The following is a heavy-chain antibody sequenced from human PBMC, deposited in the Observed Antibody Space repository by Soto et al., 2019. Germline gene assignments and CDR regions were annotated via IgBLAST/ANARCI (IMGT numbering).Heavy chain of an antibody. V-gene: IGHV4-30-2*01. CDR1: GGSISSGGYS. Sequence: QLQLQESGSGLVKPSQTLSLTCAVSGGSISSGGYSWSWIRQPPGKGLEWIGYIYHSGSIYDNPSLKSRVTISVDRSNTEFSLKLSSVSAAGTAVYYCASDPIVWGQGTLVTVSS. J-gene: IGHJ4*02. D-gene: IGHD2-15*01. CDR2: IYHSGSI. CDR3: ASDPIV.